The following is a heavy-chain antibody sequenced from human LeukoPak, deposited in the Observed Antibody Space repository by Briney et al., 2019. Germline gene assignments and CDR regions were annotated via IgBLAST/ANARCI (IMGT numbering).Heavy chain of an antibody. D-gene: IGHD3-16*01. CDR1: GFTFSSYE. CDR2: ISSSGSTI. J-gene: IGHJ4*02. CDR3: ARDGPKGLGIYKDY. V-gene: IGHV3-48*03. Sequence: PGGSLRLSCAASGFTFSSYEMNWVRQAPGKGLEWVSYISSSGSTIYYADSGKGRFTISRDNAKNSLYLQMNSLRAEDTAVYYCARDGPKGLGIYKDYWGQGTLVTVSS.